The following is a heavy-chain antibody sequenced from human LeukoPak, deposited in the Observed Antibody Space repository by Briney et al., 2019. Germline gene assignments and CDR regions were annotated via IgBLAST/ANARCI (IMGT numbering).Heavy chain of an antibody. CDR2: IYVSGST. CDR3: ARLGPEELPSGRAFDI. J-gene: IGHJ3*02. CDR1: GGYISGSY. V-gene: IGHV4-59*08. Sequence: PSETLSLTCTVSGGYISGSYWSWIRQPPGKGLEWIGYIYVSGSTDYSPSLKSRVTISIDSSKNQISLKLSSVTAADTAVYYCARLGPEELPSGRAFDIWGQATLVSFSS. D-gene: IGHD3-10*01.